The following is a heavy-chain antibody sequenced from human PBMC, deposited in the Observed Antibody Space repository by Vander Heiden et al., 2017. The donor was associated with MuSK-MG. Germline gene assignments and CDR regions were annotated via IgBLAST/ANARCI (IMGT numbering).Heavy chain of an antibody. J-gene: IGHJ4*02. Sequence: EVQLVESGGGLVKPGGSLRLSCAAPGFTSSSYSMNWVRQGRGKGLEGVSSISSSSSYIYYADSVKGRLTISRDNAKNSLYLQMNSLRAEDTAVYYCARDQVTGTILPLDYWGQGTLVTVSS. V-gene: IGHV3-21*01. CDR1: GFTSSSYS. CDR2: ISSSSSYI. D-gene: IGHD1-1*01. CDR3: ARDQVTGTILPLDY.